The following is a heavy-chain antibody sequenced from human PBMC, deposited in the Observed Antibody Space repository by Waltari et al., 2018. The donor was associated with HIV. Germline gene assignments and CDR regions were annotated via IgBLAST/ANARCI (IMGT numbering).Heavy chain of an antibody. CDR2: IYPFDSDT. J-gene: IGHJ3*02. D-gene: IGHD3-22*01. CDR1: GYTFTNYC. Sequence: EVQLVQSGAEVRKSGESLKLSCKASGYTFTNYCIAWVRQMSGEGLEWMGIIYPFDSDTRYNPSFEGQITISADKSLATAYLEWSNLNASDAAIYYCARLFYYDTTGYINNAFDIWGQGTVVTVS. V-gene: IGHV5-51*03. CDR3: ARLFYYDTTGYINNAFDI.